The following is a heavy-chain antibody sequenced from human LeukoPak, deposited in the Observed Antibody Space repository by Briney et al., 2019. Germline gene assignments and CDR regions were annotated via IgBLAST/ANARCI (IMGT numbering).Heavy chain of an antibody. D-gene: IGHD1-1*01. V-gene: IGHV3-30*04. J-gene: IGHJ4*02. CDR2: ISYDGSKK. CDR3: ARDVSAVGGLGRPATLGY. CDR1: GFTFSSYA. Sequence: GGSLRLSCAASGFTFSSYAMHWVRQAPGKGLEWVAVISYDGSKKYYADYVKGRFTISRDKSKNTLYLQMNSLRPEDTAVYYCARDVSAVGGLGRPATLGYWGQGTLVTVSS.